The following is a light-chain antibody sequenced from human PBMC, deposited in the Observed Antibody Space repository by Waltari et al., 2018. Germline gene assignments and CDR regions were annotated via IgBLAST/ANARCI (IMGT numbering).Light chain of an antibody. CDR1: SSNIGRNS. CDR2: RMD. J-gene: IGLJ3*02. Sequence: QSLLTQPPSISGAPGQRVTISCSGGSSNIGRNSVNWYEQVPGTAPKLLIFRMDPRPSGVSDRVSGSKSGTSASLTITGLLSADEADYICAAWDDSLNAWIFGGGTRLTVL. V-gene: IGLV1-44*01. CDR3: AAWDDSLNAWI.